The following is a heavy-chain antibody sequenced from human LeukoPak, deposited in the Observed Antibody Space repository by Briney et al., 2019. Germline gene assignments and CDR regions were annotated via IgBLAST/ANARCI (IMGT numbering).Heavy chain of an antibody. J-gene: IGHJ4*02. CDR1: GGSFSGYY. CDR2: MYYSGST. D-gene: IGHD2-15*01. CDR3: VRSSTYHLFDD. V-gene: IGHV4-59*08. Sequence: PSETLSLTCTVFGGSFSGYYWSWIRQPPGKGLEWIGYMYYSGSTNYNPSLKSQVTISVDMSKNQFSLKLSSVTAADTAVYYCVRSSTYHLFDDWGQGTLVTVSS.